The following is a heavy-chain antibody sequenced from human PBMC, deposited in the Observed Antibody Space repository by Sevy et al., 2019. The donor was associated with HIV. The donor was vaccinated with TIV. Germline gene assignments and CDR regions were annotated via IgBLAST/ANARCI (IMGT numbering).Heavy chain of an antibody. Sequence: GGSLRLSCAASGFIFSDYTLHWVRQAPGTGLEWVAVISYDGSFTYYVDSVEGRFTISSDNSKNTLFLQMNSLRHEDTAVYYCARSQSSSWHYFDYWGQGTLVTVSS. CDR3: ARSQSSSWHYFDY. J-gene: IGHJ4*02. CDR1: GFIFSDYT. D-gene: IGHD6-13*01. CDR2: ISYDGSFT. V-gene: IGHV3-30*04.